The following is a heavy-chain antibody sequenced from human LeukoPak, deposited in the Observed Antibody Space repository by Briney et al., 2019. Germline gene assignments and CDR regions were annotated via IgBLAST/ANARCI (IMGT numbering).Heavy chain of an antibody. J-gene: IGHJ4*02. CDR2: IYYSGST. CDR1: GGSFSGNY. Sequence: TLSLTCAVYGGSFSGNYWSWTRQHPGKGLEWIGYIYYSGSTYYNPSLKSRVTISVDTSKNQFSLKLSSVTAADTAVYYCARDIYGDYVWGQGTLVTVSS. D-gene: IGHD4-17*01. CDR3: ARDIYGDYV. V-gene: IGHV4-31*11.